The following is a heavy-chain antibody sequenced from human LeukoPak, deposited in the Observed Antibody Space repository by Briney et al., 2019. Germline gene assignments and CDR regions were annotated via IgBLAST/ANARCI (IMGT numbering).Heavy chain of an antibody. D-gene: IGHD6-13*01. J-gene: IGHJ4*02. CDR3: ARDGGAAAGFDY. CDR1: GFTFSNYG. CDR2: IYSGGST. V-gene: IGHV3-NL1*01. Sequence: GGSLRLSCAASGFTFSNYGMHWVRQAPGKGLEWVSVIYSGGSTYYADSVKGRFTISRDNSKNTLYLQMNSLRAEDTAVYYCARDGGAAAGFDYWGQGTLVTVSS.